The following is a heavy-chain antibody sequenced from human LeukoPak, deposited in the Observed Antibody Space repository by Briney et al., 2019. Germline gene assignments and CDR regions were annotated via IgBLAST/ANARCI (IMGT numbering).Heavy chain of an antibody. CDR3: ARGVAAAVLTYFDY. CDR1: GFTFDDYG. CDR2: INWNGGST. J-gene: IGHJ4*02. V-gene: IGHV3-20*04. D-gene: IGHD6-13*01. Sequence: PGGSLRLSCAASGFTFDDYGMSWVRQAPGKGLEWVSGINWNGGSTGYADSVKGRFTISRDNAKNSLYLQMNSLRAEDTALYYCARGVAAAVLTYFDYWGQGTLVTVSS.